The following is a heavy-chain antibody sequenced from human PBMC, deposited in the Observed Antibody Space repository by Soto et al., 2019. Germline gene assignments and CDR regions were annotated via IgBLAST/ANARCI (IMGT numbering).Heavy chain of an antibody. CDR1: DYTFSNYY. J-gene: IGHJ4*02. Sequence: QVQLVQSGAAVRKPGASVSVSCKASDYTFSNYYMSWVRQTPGQGLEWMGKINPDAGATTYAPNFQGRLPITSDTSSYTVYMEITGLTSDDTAVYYRARGRRYVVWGQGTQVTVSS. V-gene: IGHV1-46*01. CDR3: ARGRRYVV. CDR2: INPDAGAT. D-gene: IGHD1-1*01.